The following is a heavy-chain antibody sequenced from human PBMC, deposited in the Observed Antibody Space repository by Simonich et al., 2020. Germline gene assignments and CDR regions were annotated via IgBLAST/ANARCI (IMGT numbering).Heavy chain of an antibody. V-gene: IGHV4-34*01. CDR2: INDRGSP. CDR3: ARHPRLGYCSSTSCYDAFDI. CDR1: GGSFSGYY. J-gene: IGHJ3*02. Sequence: QVQLQQWGAGLLKPSDTLSLTCAVYGGSFSGYYWRWIRQPPGKGLEWIGEINDRGSPNYTPSLKSRLTISVDPSKTHFSLKLSSVTAADTAVYYWARHPRLGYCSSTSCYDAFDIWGQGTMVTVSS. D-gene: IGHD2-2*01.